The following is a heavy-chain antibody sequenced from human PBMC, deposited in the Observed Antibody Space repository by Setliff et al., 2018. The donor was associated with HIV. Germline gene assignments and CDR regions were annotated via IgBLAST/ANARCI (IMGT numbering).Heavy chain of an antibody. D-gene: IGHD3-22*01. Sequence: GASVKVSCKASGYTLGGNYMHWVRQAPGQGLEWMGWIDPNSGGTNYAQKFEGRVTMTRDTTVNTVYIEVSRLRSDDTAVYYCVREYYDSSGYRSNDYWGQGTLVTVSS. J-gene: IGHJ4*02. CDR3: VREYYDSSGYRSNDY. V-gene: IGHV1-2*02. CDR2: IDPNSGGT. CDR1: GYTLGGNY.